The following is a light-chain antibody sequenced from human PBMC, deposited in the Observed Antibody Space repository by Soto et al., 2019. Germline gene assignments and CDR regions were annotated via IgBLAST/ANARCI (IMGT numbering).Light chain of an antibody. CDR3: LQHYADSLT. V-gene: IGKV1-6*01. CDR2: TAS. CDR1: QGIGNA. Sequence: AIQMTQSPSSLSASVGDRVTITCRASQGIGNALGWCQQKPGKAPKLLIYTASSLQSGVPSRVSGSGSGTDFTLTISSLQPEDFATYYGLQHYADSLTFAQGTKV. J-gene: IGKJ1*01.